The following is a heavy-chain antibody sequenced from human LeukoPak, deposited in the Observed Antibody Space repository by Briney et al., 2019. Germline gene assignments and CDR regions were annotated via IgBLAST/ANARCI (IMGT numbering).Heavy chain of an antibody. Sequence: SVKVSCKASGGTFSSYAISWVRQAPGQGLEWMGRIIPILGIANYAQKFQGRVTITADKSTSTAYMELNSLRAEDTAVYYCARDARPGHYPSNYFDYWGQGTLVTVSS. V-gene: IGHV1-69*04. CDR3: ARDARPGHYPSNYFDY. CDR2: IIPILGIA. CDR1: GGTFSSYA. D-gene: IGHD3-10*01. J-gene: IGHJ4*02.